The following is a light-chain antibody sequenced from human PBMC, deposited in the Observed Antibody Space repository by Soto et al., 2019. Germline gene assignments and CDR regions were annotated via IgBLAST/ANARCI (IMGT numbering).Light chain of an antibody. CDR3: QQYNNWPLT. CDR1: QSGRSH. Sequence: EIVMTQSPATLSLSPGDRATLSCRASQSGRSHLAWFQQKPGQPPRLLIFGESTRATGVPARFSGSGSGTEFTLIISSLQSEDFAVYYCQQYNNWPLTFGGGTKVEIK. J-gene: IGKJ4*01. V-gene: IGKV3-15*01. CDR2: GES.